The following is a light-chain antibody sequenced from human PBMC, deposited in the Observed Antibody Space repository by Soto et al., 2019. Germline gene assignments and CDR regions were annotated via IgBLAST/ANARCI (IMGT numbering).Light chain of an antibody. J-gene: IGKJ1*01. CDR2: WAS. V-gene: IGKV4-1*01. CDR1: QSILSSSNNRNY. Sequence: DIVMTQSPDSLAVSLGERASINCKSSQSILSSSNNRNYLVWYQQKPGQPPRLLIHWASTRKFGVPDRFSGSGSGTDFTLTISSLQAEDVAVYYCQQYYSTPRTFDQGTKVEIK. CDR3: QQYYSTPRT.